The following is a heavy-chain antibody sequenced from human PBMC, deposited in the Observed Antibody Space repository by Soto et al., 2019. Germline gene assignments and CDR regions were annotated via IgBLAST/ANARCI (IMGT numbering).Heavy chain of an antibody. CDR3: ARGRLISLYYFDY. CDR1: GFSFSNYD. V-gene: IGHV3-13*01. J-gene: IGHJ4*02. Sequence: GGSLRLACAAAGFSFSNYDTHWGRQGTGKGLGSAPTIGTXXDTYXPGYVKGRSTISRENAKNSFYLQMNSLRAXXTAVYYCARGRLISLYYFDYWGQGTLVTVSS. D-gene: IGHD2-15*01. CDR2: IGTXXDT.